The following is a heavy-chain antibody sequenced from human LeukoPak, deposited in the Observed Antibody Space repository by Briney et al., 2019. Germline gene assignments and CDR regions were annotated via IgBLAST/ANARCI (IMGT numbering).Heavy chain of an antibody. Sequence: GGSLRLSCAASGFSISGYWMHWVRQAAGEGLVWVSRMNSGGTTINYADSVKGRFTISRDDVDNTLHLQMNSLRVEDTAVYYCIREVQVRASASLGLWGQGTLVTVSS. J-gene: IGHJ4*01. CDR3: IREVQVRASASLGL. V-gene: IGHV3-74*01. D-gene: IGHD3-16*01. CDR1: GFSISGYW. CDR2: MNSGGTTI.